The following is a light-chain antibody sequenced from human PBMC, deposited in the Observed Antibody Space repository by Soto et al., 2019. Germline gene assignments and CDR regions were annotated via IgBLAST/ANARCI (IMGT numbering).Light chain of an antibody. CDR3: ASWDNSLNGLYV. CDR1: SSNIGSHP. Sequence: QSVLTQPPSASGTPGQVFTISCSGSSSNIGSHPVNWYQQLPGTAPKLLLYGDNQRPSGVPDRFSASKSGASASLAISGLQSEDEATYYCASWDNSLNGLYVFGAGTKVTVL. J-gene: IGLJ1*01. V-gene: IGLV1-44*01. CDR2: GDN.